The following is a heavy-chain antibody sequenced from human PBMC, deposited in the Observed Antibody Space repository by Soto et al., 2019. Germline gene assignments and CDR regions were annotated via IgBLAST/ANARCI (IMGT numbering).Heavy chain of an antibody. Sequence: EVQLVESGGGLVQPGGSLRLSCIVSGFTFSGWVRQAPGKGLEWVANMKQDGSEIYYVDSVKGRFTISRDNAKSTLYLQMNSLTAEDTAVYYCASYCSRSRCYHYFEDWSQGTLVTVSS. V-gene: IGHV3-7*01. CDR2: MKQDGSEI. CDR1: GFTFSG. D-gene: IGHD2-2*01. J-gene: IGHJ4*02. CDR3: ASYCSRSRCYHYFED.